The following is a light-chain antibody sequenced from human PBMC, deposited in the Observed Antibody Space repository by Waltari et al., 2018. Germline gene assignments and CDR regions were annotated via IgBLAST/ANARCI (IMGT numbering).Light chain of an antibody. CDR3: QQSYSAPLA. CDR1: QAISTY. Sequence: DTLMTQSPSSLSASVGDRVPITCRASQAISTYVNWYQQTPGTAPKLLIFSSSTLHRGVSSRFSGSGSGTEFTLTVSNLQPDDFATYYCQQSYSAPLAFGGGTKLDI. J-gene: IGKJ4*01. CDR2: SSS. V-gene: IGKV1-39*01.